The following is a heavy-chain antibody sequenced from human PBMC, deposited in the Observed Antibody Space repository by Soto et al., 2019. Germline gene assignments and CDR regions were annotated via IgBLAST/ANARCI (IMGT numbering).Heavy chain of an antibody. D-gene: IGHD5-18*01. CDR1: GFSLSTNAVG. Sequence: QITLKESGPTLVKPTQTLTLTCTFSGFSLSTNAVGVGWIRQPPGKALEWLALIYWDDDKRYSPSLKSRLTITKDTTKKQVVLTMTNMDPLATATYYCAHGYSYAHYFVSWGQGTLVTVSS. J-gene: IGHJ4*02. CDR2: IYWDDDK. V-gene: IGHV2-5*02. CDR3: AHGYSYAHYFVS.